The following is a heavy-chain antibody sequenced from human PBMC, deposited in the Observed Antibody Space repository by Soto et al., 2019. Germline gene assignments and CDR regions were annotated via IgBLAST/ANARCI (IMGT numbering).Heavy chain of an antibody. CDR2: TYYRSKWYN. J-gene: IGHJ5*02. Sequence: KQSQTLPLTCAISGDSVSSNSAAWNWIRQSPSRGLEWLGRTYYRSKWYNDYAVSVKSRITINPDTSKNQFSLQLNSVTPEDTAVYYCARGPGRQGVKIYYDSSGPNWFDPWGQGTLVTVSS. V-gene: IGHV6-1*01. D-gene: IGHD3-22*01. CDR3: ARGPGRQGVKIYYDSSGPNWFDP. CDR1: GDSVSSNSAA.